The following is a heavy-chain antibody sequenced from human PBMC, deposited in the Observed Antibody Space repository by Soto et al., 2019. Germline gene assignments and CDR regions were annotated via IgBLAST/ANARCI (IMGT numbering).Heavy chain of an antibody. V-gene: IGHV3-23*01. CDR1: GFTFSNYA. J-gene: IGHJ4*02. CDR3: AKDQGSSWYEIDY. CDR2: ISGSGGST. Sequence: EVQLLESGGGLVQPGGSLRLSCAASGFTFSNYAVTWVRQAPGKGLEWVSTISGSGGSTYYADSGKGRFTISRDNSKNTLYLPMNSLRAEDTAVYYCAKDQGSSWYEIDYWGQGTLVTVSS. D-gene: IGHD6-13*01.